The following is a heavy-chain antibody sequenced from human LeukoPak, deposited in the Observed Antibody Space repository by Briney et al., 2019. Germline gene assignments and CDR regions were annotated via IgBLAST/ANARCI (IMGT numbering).Heavy chain of an antibody. CDR3: AKGVGATTLPAPADY. CDR1: GFTFSSYG. Sequence: GGSLRLSCAASGFTFSSYGMGWVRQAPGKGLEWVAVISYDGSNKYYADCVKGRFTISRDNSKNTLYLQMNSLRAEDTAVYYCAKGVGATTLPAPADYWGQGTLVTVSS. CDR2: ISYDGSNK. V-gene: IGHV3-30*18. J-gene: IGHJ4*02. D-gene: IGHD1-26*01.